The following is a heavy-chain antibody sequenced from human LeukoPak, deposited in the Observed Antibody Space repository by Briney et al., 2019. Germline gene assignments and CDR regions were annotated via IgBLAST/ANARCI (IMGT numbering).Heavy chain of an antibody. CDR3: TREDNWYFDL. V-gene: IGHV3-11*05. J-gene: IGHJ2*01. CDR2: VSTDSTYT. CDR1: GFTFSDYY. Sequence: PGESLRLSCTASGFTFSDYYMTWIRQAPGKGLEWLSYVSTDSTYTNYADSVKGRFTISRDNAKSSLYLQLNSLTAEDTAVYYCTREDNWYFDLWGRGTLVTVSS.